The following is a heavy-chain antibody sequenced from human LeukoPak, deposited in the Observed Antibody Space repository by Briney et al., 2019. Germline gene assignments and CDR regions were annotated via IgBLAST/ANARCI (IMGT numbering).Heavy chain of an antibody. V-gene: IGHV3-30*02. CDR3: ARVYGAEIDY. CDR1: GFTFTTYW. D-gene: IGHD4/OR15-4a*01. J-gene: IGHJ4*02. CDR2: LSYDGRYK. Sequence: GGSLRLSCVASGFTFTTYWMHWVRQAPGRGLDWVAFLSYDGRYKFYEDSVKGRFTISRDISNNTVFLQMNSLRPADTAVYFCARVYGAEIDYWGQGTLVSVSS.